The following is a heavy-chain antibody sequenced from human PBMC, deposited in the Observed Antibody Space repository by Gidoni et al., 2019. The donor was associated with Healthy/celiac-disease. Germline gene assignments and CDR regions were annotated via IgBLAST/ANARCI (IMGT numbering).Heavy chain of an antibody. Sequence: QVQLQQWGAGLLKPSETLSLTCAVYGGSFSGYYWSWIRQPPGKGLEWIGEINHSGSTNYNPSLKSRVTISVDTSKNQFSLKLSSVTAADTAVYYCARGASGAAAGTFPVDYWGQGTLVTVSS. V-gene: IGHV4-34*01. CDR3: ARGASGAAAGTFPVDY. D-gene: IGHD6-13*01. J-gene: IGHJ4*02. CDR1: GGSFSGYY. CDR2: INHSGST.